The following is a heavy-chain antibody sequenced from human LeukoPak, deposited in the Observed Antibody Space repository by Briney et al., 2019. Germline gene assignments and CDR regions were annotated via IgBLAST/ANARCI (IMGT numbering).Heavy chain of an antibody. CDR1: GFTFSNAW. Sequence: GGSLRLSCAASGFTFSNAWMSWVRQAPGKGLEWVGRIKSKTDGGTTDYAAPVKGRFTISRDDSKNTLYPQMNSLKTEDTAVYYCTTDLGEWELLGAFDYWGQGTLVTVSS. CDR3: TTDLGEWELLGAFDY. J-gene: IGHJ4*02. CDR2: IKSKTDGGTT. V-gene: IGHV3-15*01. D-gene: IGHD1-26*01.